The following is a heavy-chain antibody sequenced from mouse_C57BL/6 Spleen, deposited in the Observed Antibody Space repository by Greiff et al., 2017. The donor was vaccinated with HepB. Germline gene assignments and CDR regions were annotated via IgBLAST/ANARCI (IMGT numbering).Heavy chain of an antibody. Sequence: EVKVEESGGGLVQPGGSMKLSCVASGFTFSNYWMNWVRQSPEKGLEWVAQIRLKSDNYATHYAESVKGRFTISRDDSKSSVYLQMNNLRAEDTGIYYCTAFYYGSSYWYCDVWGTGTTVTVSS. CDR2: IRLKSDNYAT. J-gene: IGHJ1*03. D-gene: IGHD1-1*01. CDR3: TAFYYGSSYWYCDV. V-gene: IGHV6-3*01. CDR1: GFTFSNYW.